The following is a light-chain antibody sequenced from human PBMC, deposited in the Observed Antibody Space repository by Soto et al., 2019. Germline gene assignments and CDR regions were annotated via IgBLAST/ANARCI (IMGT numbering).Light chain of an antibody. CDR3: QKYNSAHCT. CDR1: HDISNY. CDR2: AAS. V-gene: IGKV1-27*01. J-gene: IGKJ5*01. Sequence: DIQMTQSPSSLSASVGDRVTITCRASHDISNYLAWYQQKPGNVPKLLIYAASTLQSGVPSRFSGSGSGTYFTLTISSLQPDDVATYYCQKYNSAHCTFGQGTRLEIK.